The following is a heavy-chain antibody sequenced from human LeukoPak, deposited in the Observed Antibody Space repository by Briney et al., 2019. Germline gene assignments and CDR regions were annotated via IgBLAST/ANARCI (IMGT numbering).Heavy chain of an antibody. V-gene: IGHV1-69*04. Sequence: ASVKVSCKASGGTFSSYAISWVRQAPGQGLEWMGRIIPILGIANYAQKFQGRVTITADKSTSTAYMELSSLRSEDTAVYYCASGVAVAGTDAFDIWGQGTMVTVSS. CDR1: GGTFSSYA. J-gene: IGHJ3*02. CDR2: IIPILGIA. D-gene: IGHD6-19*01. CDR3: ASGVAVAGTDAFDI.